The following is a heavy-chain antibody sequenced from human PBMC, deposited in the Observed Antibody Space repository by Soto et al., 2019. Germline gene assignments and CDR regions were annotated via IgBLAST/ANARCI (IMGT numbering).Heavy chain of an antibody. CDR2: INHSGVT. CDR1: GGYFSGYY. V-gene: IGHV4-34*01. CDR3: ARFSGSYYYAMDV. Sequence: SETLSLTCAVYGGYFSGYYWSWIRQPPGKGLEWIGEINHSGVTNYKPSLKRRVTISVDTSKNQFSLQLKSVTAADTALYYCARFSGSYYYAMDVWGQGSTVTVSS. J-gene: IGHJ6*02. D-gene: IGHD6-19*01.